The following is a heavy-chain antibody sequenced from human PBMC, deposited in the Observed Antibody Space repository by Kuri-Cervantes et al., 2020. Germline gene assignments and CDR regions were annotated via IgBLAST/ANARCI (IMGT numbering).Heavy chain of an antibody. CDR1: GVSISSSNFF. V-gene: IGHV4-39*01. CDR2: VHSTGST. D-gene: IGHD3-16*01. J-gene: IGHJ4*02. CDR3: ARHALGEASSPGGFH. Sequence: SETLSLTCTVTGVSISSSNFFWGWIRQPPGEGLEWIGSVHSTGSTYYNPSLKSRVTISVDTSNNQFSLRLTSVTAADTAVYYCARHALGEASSPGGFHWGQGTLVTVSS.